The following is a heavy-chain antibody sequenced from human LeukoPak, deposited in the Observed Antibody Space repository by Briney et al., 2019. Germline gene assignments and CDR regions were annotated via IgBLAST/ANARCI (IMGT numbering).Heavy chain of an antibody. CDR2: IKPGGDNT. Sequence: ASATVSCKASGYTFTKSYIHWVRQAPGQRLEWMGLIKPGGDNTNYAQNFQGRVTMTSDTSARTVYMELSSLRSEDTAIYYCARIRDGYNDAYDIWGQGTVVTVPS. CDR1: GYTFTKSY. CDR3: ARIRDGYNDAYDI. V-gene: IGHV1-46*01. J-gene: IGHJ3*02. D-gene: IGHD5-24*01.